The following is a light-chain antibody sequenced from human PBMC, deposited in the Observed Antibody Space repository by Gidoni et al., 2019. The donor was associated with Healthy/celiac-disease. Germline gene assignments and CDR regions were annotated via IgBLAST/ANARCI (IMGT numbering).Light chain of an antibody. CDR2: QDS. J-gene: IGLJ2*01. CDR3: PAWDSSTVV. Sequence: SYDLTQPPSFSVSPGQTASITCPGDKLGDKYACWYQQKPGQSPVLVIYQDSKRPSGIPERFSGSNSGNTATLTISGTQAMDEADYYCPAWDSSTVVFGGGTKLTVL. CDR1: KLGDKY. V-gene: IGLV3-1*01.